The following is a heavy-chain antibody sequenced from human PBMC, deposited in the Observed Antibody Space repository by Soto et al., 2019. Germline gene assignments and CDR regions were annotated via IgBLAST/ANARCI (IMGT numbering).Heavy chain of an antibody. CDR1: GGSFSGYY. V-gene: IGHV4-34*01. CDR2: IGHSGGT. J-gene: IGHJ5*02. CDR3: ARDPHYYDFWSGYEGAGWFDP. D-gene: IGHD3-3*01. Sequence: SETLSLTCAVYGGSFSGYYWSWIRQPPGKGLEWIGEIGHSGGTNYNPSLKSRVTISVDTSKNQFSLKLSSVTAADTAVYYCARDPHYYDFWSGYEGAGWFDPWGQGTLVTVSS.